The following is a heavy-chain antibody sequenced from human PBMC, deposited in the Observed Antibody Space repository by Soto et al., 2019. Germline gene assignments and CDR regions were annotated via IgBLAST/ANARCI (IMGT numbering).Heavy chain of an antibody. CDR2: IYWDDDK. Sequence: QITLKESGPTLVKPTQTLTLTCTFSGFSLSTSGVGVGWIRQPPGKALEWLALIYWDDDKLYSPSLKSRLTITKATSKNQVVLIMTNMDPVDTATYSCALIEYSSSSFDYWGQGTLVTVSS. D-gene: IGHD6-6*01. CDR3: ALIEYSSSSFDY. CDR1: GFSLSTSGVG. J-gene: IGHJ4*02. V-gene: IGHV2-5*02.